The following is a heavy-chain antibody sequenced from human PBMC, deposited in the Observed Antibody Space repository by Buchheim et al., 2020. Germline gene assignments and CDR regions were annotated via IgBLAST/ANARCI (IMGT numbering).Heavy chain of an antibody. J-gene: IGHJ5*02. D-gene: IGHD3-22*01. V-gene: IGHV3-33*01. CDR3: ARDAVLSSGYYPVGNWFDP. CDR1: GFTFSSYG. CDR2: IWYDGSNK. Sequence: QVQLVESGGGVVQPGRSLRLSCAASGFTFSSYGMHWVRQAPGKGLEWVAVIWYDGSNKYYADSVKSRFTISRDNSKNTLYLQMNSLRAEDTAVYYCARDAVLSSGYYPVGNWFDPWGQGTL.